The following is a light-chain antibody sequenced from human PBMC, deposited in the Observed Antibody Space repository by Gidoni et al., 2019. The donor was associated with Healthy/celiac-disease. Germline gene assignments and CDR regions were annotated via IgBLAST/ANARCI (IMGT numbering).Light chain of an antibody. CDR1: QSVSSN. Sequence: EIVMTQSPATLSVYPGERATLSCRASQSVSSNLAWYQQKPGPAPRLLIYGASTRATGIPARFSGSGSGTEFTLTISSMQSEDFAVYYCQQYNNWPPLTFGGGTKVEIK. CDR3: QQYNNWPPLT. V-gene: IGKV3-15*01. CDR2: GAS. J-gene: IGKJ4*01.